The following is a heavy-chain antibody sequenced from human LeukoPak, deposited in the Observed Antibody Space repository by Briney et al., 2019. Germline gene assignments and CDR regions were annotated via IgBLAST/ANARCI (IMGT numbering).Heavy chain of an antibody. CDR2: IYPGDSDT. Sequence: GESLKFSCKGSGYSFTSYWIGWVRQMPGKGLEWMGVIYPGDSDTRYSPSFQGQVTISADKSISTAYLQWSGLKASDTAMYYCARHLTMITVPRDAFDIWGQGTMVTVSS. V-gene: IGHV5-51*01. D-gene: IGHD3-16*01. CDR3: ARHLTMITVPRDAFDI. CDR1: GYSFTSYW. J-gene: IGHJ3*02.